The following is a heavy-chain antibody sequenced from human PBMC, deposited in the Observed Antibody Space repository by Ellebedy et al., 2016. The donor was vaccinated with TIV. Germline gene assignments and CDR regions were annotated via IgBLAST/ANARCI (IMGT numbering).Heavy chain of an antibody. CDR2: ISYDGINK. Sequence: GESLKISCAASGFTFSSYAMQWVRQAPGKGLEWVAVISYDGINKFYADSVKGRFTISRDNSKNTLYLQMNSLRAEDTAVFYCARDSGGSWSDYWGQGTLVTVSS. V-gene: IGHV3-30-3*01. CDR1: GFTFSSYA. CDR3: ARDSGGSWSDY. D-gene: IGHD5-12*01. J-gene: IGHJ4*02.